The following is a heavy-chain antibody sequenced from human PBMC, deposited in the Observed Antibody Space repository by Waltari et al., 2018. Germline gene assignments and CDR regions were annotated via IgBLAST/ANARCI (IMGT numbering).Heavy chain of an antibody. V-gene: IGHV3-20*01. CDR1: GFTFDDYG. CDR3: ARASIPHYYDSSGYYYDAFDI. CDR2: INWNGGST. J-gene: IGHJ3*02. Sequence: EVQLVESGGGVVRPGGSLRLSCAASGFTFDDYGMGWVRQAPGQGLAWVSGINWNGGSTGYADSVKGRFTISRDNAKNSLYLQMNSLRAEDTALYHCARASIPHYYDSSGYYYDAFDIWGQGTMVTVSS. D-gene: IGHD3-22*01.